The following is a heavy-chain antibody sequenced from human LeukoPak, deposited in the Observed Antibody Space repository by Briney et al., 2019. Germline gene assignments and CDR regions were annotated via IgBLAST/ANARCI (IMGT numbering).Heavy chain of an antibody. V-gene: IGHV5-51*01. D-gene: IGHD3-16*01. CDR3: ANTQSHLVLGDAFDF. CDR1: GYSFTSYW. CDR2: IYPDDSDT. Sequence: GESLKISCKTSGYSFTSYWIGWVRQMPGKGLEWLGIIYPDDSDTRYSPSFQGQVTISADKSISTAYLQWSSLKASDTATYYCANTQSHLVLGDAFDFWGQGTMVTVSS. J-gene: IGHJ3*01.